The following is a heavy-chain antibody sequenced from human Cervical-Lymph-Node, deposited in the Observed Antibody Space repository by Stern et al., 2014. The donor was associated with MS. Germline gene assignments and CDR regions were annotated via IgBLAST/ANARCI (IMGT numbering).Heavy chain of an antibody. J-gene: IGHJ5*02. D-gene: IGHD1-26*01. Sequence: VQLVESGAEVKKPGSSVKVSCKASGGTFSSFVITWVRQAPGQGLEWMGGIVPILRTANYAQKFQGRVTITADESTSTVDMELSSLRSEDTAVYYCARGGEQLFRLSEPQMNWFDPWGQGTLVTVSS. CDR3: ARGGEQLFRLSEPQMNWFDP. V-gene: IGHV1-69*01. CDR2: IVPILRTA. CDR1: GGTFSSFV.